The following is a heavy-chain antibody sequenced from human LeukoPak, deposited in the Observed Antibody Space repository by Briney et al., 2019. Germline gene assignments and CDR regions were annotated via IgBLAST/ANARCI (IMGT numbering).Heavy chain of an antibody. J-gene: IGHJ4*02. Sequence: SETLSLTCTVSGGSISSSSYYWGWIRQPPGKGLEWIGSIYYSGSTNYNPSLKSRVTISVDTSKNQFSLKLSSVTAADTAVYYCARVASSNRAVFFDYWGQGTLVTVSS. CDR2: IYYSGST. CDR1: GGSISSSSYY. CDR3: ARVASSNRAVFFDY. D-gene: IGHD6-13*01. V-gene: IGHV4-39*07.